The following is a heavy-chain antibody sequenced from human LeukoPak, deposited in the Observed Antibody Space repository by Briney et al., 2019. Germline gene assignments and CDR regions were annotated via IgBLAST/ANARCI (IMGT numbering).Heavy chain of an antibody. J-gene: IGHJ4*02. V-gene: IGHV3-30*18. D-gene: IGHD3-10*01. CDR3: AKMGLYYGSGGYYNKGSFDY. Sequence: GGSLRLSCAASGFTFSSYGMHWVRQAPGKGLEWVAVISYDGSNKYYADSVKGRFTISRDNSKNTLYLQMNSLRAEDTAVYYCAKMGLYYGSGGYYNKGSFDYWGQGTLVTVSS. CDR2: ISYDGSNK. CDR1: GFTFSSYG.